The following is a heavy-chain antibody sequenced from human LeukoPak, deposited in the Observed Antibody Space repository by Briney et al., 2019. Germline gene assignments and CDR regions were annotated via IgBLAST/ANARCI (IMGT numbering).Heavy chain of an antibody. D-gene: IGHD3-22*01. J-gene: IGHJ4*02. CDR2: IYYSGST. CDR3: ARGRLDYYDSSGYYFLDY. V-gene: IGHV4-59*01. Sequence: PSETLSLTCTVSGGSISSYYWSWIRQPPGKGLEWIGYIYYSGSTNYNPSLKSRVTISVDTSKNQFSLKLSSVTAADTAVYYCARGRLDYYDSSGYYFLDYWGQGTLVTVSS. CDR1: GGSISSYY.